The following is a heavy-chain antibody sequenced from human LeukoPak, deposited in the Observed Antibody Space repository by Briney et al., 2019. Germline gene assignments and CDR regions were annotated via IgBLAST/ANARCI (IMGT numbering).Heavy chain of an antibody. CDR2: IYYSGST. J-gene: IGHJ4*02. D-gene: IGHD3-22*01. CDR1: GGSISSGGYS. V-gene: IGHV4-30-4*07. Sequence: SQTLSLTCAVSGGSISSGGYSWSWIRQPPGKGLEWIGYIYYSGSTYYNPSLKSRVTISVDTSKNQFSLKLSSVTAADTAVYYCARATRGYYDSSGTYDYWGQGTLVTVSS. CDR3: ARATRGYYDSSGTYDY.